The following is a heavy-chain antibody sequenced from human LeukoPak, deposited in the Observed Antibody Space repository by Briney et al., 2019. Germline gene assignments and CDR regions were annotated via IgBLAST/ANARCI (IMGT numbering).Heavy chain of an antibody. J-gene: IGHJ2*01. Sequence: SETLSLTCAVYGGSFSGYYWSWIRQPPGKGLEWIGEINHSGSTNYNPSLKSRVTISVDTSKNQFSLKLSSVTAADTAVYYCARQEASRAWYFDLWGRGTLVTVSS. D-gene: IGHD6-6*01. CDR2: INHSGST. CDR3: ARQEASRAWYFDL. V-gene: IGHV4-34*01. CDR1: GGSFSGYY.